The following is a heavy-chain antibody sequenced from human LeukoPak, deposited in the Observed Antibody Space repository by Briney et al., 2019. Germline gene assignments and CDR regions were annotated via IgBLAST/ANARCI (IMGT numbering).Heavy chain of an antibody. CDR3: AKANWDDEYIFTN. D-gene: IGHD1-1*01. Sequence: GGSLGLSCAASGFTFSGYALNWVRQAPGKGLEWVSYISSSSTYIYYADSVKGRFTISRDSAKNSLYLQMNSLRAEDTAVYYCAKANWDDEYIFTNWGQGTLVTVSS. J-gene: IGHJ4*02. CDR2: ISSSSTYI. V-gene: IGHV3-21*04. CDR1: GFTFSGYA.